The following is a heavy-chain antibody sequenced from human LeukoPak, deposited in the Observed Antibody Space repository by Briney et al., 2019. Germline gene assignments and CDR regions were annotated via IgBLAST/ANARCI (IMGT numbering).Heavy chain of an antibody. V-gene: IGHV3-9*03. CDR3: AKGDSSSWYQRYYFDY. J-gene: IGHJ4*02. CDR2: ISWNSGSI. D-gene: IGHD6-13*01. Sequence: GGSLRLSCAASGFTFDDYAMHWVRQAPGKGLEWVPGISWNSGSIGYADSVKGRFTISRDNAKNSLYLQMNSLRAEDMALYYCAKGDSSSWYQRYYFDYWGQGTLVTVSS. CDR1: GFTFDDYA.